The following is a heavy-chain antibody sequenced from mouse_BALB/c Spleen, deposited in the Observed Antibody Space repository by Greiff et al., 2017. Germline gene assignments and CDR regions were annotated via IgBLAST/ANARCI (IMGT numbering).Heavy chain of an antibody. CDR2: INPDSSTI. J-gene: IGHJ3*01. V-gene: IGHV4-1*02. D-gene: IGHD2-1*01. CDR1: GFDFSRYW. Sequence: DVKLVESGGGLVQPGGSLKLSCAASGFDFSRYWMSWVRQAPGKGLEWIGEINPDSSTINYTPSLKDKFIISRDNAKNTLYLQMSKVRSEDTALYYCARGDGNYGAYWGQGTLVTVSA. CDR3: ARGDGNYGAY.